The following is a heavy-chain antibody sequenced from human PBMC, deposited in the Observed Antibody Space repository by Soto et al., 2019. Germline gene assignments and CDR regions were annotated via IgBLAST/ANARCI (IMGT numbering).Heavy chain of an antibody. J-gene: IGHJ3*02. CDR1: GFTFDDYA. V-gene: IGHV3-9*01. Sequence: GGSLRLSCAASGFTFDDYAMHWVRQAPGKGLEWVSGISWNSGSIGYADSVKGRFTISRDNAKNSLYLQMNSLRAEDTALYYCAKDISIDVWSGYYGGIDIWGQGTMVTVSS. D-gene: IGHD3-3*01. CDR3: AKDISIDVWSGYYGGIDI. CDR2: ISWNSGSI.